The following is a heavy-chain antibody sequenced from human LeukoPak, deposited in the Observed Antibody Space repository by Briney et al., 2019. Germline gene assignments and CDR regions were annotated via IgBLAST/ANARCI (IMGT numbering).Heavy chain of an antibody. J-gene: IGHJ4*02. V-gene: IGHV4-59*08. CDR3: ARQVGATSYFDY. CDR2: IYYSGST. Sequence: SETLSLTCTVSGGSISSYYWSWIRQPPGKGLEWIGYIYYSGSTNYNPALKSRVTISVDTSKNQFSLKLSSVTAADTAVYYCARQVGATSYFDYWGQGALVTVSP. CDR1: GGSISSYY. D-gene: IGHD1-26*01.